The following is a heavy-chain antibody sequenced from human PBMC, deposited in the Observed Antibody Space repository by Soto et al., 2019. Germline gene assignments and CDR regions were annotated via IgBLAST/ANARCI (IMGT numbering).Heavy chain of an antibody. V-gene: IGHV4-59*01. CDR2: IYYSGST. CDR3: ARGNRWLYS. J-gene: IGHJ4*02. Sequence: SETLSLTCTVSSGSISNAYCSWIRQPPGKGPKWIGSIYYSGSTNYNPSLKSRVPISVDTSKNQFSLKLSSVTASDTAVYYCARGNRWLYSWGQGNPVTVSA. CDR1: SGSISNAY. D-gene: IGHD4-4*01.